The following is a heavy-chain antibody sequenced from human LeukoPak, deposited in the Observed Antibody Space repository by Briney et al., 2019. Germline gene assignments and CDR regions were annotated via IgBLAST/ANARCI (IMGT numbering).Heavy chain of an antibody. CDR1: GFTFSSYS. Sequence: GGSLRLSCAASGFTFSSYSMNWVRQAPGKGLEWVSYISSSSSTIYYADSVKGRFTISRDNAKNSLYLQMNSLRAEDTAVYYCANEQLVPAAPGTYGYYYYMDVWGKGTTVTVSS. J-gene: IGHJ6*03. CDR2: ISSSSSTI. V-gene: IGHV3-48*01. CDR3: ANEQLVPAAPGTYGYYYYMDV. D-gene: IGHD2-2*01.